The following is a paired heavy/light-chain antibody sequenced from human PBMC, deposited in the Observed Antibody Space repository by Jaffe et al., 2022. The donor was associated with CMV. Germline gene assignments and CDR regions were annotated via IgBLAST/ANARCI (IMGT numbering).Light chain of an antibody. V-gene: IGKV3-15*01. J-gene: IGKJ2*01. CDR2: GAS. CDR1: QSVSSN. Sequence: EIVMTQSPATLSVSPGERATLSCRASQSVSSNLAWYQQKPGQAPRLLIYGASTRATGIPARFSGSGSGTEFTLTISSLQSEDFAVYYCQQYNNWPPEYTFGQGTKLEIK. CDR3: QQYNNWPPEYT.
Heavy chain of an antibody. Sequence: QVQLVESGGGVVQPGRSLRLSCAASGFTFSSYGMHWVRQAPGKGLEWVAVIWYDGSNKYYADSVKGRFTISRDNSKNTLYLQMNSLRAEDTAVYYCARGEDIVLNYYYYGMDVWGQGTTVTVSS. CDR3: ARGEDIVLNYYYYGMDV. D-gene: IGHD2-8*01. V-gene: IGHV3-33*01. CDR2: IWYDGSNK. J-gene: IGHJ6*02. CDR1: GFTFSSYG.